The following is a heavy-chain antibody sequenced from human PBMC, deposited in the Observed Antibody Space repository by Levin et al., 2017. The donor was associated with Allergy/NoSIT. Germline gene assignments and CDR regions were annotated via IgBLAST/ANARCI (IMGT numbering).Heavy chain of an antibody. CDR1: GYTFTSYD. CDR2: MNPNSGNT. Sequence: ASVKVSCKASGYTFTSYDINWVRQATGQGLEWMGWMNPNSGNTGYAQKFQGRVTMTRNTSISTAYMELSSLRSEDTAVYYCARGTLTQYYYDSSGYYYYYGMDVWGQGTTVTVSS. J-gene: IGHJ6*02. CDR3: ARGTLTQYYYDSSGYYYYYGMDV. D-gene: IGHD3-22*01. V-gene: IGHV1-8*01.